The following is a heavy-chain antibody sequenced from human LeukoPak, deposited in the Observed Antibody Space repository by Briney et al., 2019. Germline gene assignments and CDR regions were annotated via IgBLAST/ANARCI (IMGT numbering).Heavy chain of an antibody. D-gene: IGHD5-12*01. Sequence: PSETLSLTCTVSGGSISSGDYYWSWIRQPPGKGLEWIGYIYYSGSTYYNPSLKSRVTISVDTSKNQFSLKLSSVTAADTAVYYCARSGYGYYYYGMDVWGQGTTVTVSS. CDR2: IYYSGST. J-gene: IGHJ6*02. CDR1: GGSISSGDYY. CDR3: ARSGYGYYYYGMDV. V-gene: IGHV4-30-4*01.